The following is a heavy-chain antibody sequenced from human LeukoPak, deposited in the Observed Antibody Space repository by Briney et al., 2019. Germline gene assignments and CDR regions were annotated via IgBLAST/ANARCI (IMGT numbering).Heavy chain of an antibody. D-gene: IGHD3-22*01. Sequence: PGGSLRLSCAASGFTFSNAWMSWVRQAPGKGLEWVGRIKSKTDGGTTDYAAPVKGRFTISRDDSINTLYLQMNSLKTEDTAVYYCTTASNYYDSSGPFDYWGQGTLVTVSS. CDR3: TTASNYYDSSGPFDY. V-gene: IGHV3-15*07. J-gene: IGHJ4*02. CDR2: IKSKTDGGTT. CDR1: GFTFSNAW.